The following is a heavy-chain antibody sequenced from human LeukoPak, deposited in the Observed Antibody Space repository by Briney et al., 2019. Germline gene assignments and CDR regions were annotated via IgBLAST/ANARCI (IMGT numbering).Heavy chain of an antibody. CDR2: FYCSGST. D-gene: IGHD6-13*01. V-gene: IGHV4-4*09. Sequence: SETLSLTCTVSGDSISTYYWSWIRQPPGKGLEWIGYFYCSGSTNYNPSLKSRVTILVDTSKNQFSLKLSSVTAADTALYYCARAQYSSSPLYYGMDVWGQGTTVTVSS. J-gene: IGHJ6*02. CDR3: ARAQYSSSPLYYGMDV. CDR1: GDSISTYY.